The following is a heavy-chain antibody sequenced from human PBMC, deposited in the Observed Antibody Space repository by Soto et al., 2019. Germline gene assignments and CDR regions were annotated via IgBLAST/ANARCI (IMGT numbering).Heavy chain of an antibody. V-gene: IGHV1-69*02. J-gene: IGHJ2*01. D-gene: IGHD3-22*01. Sequence: ASVKVSCKASGGTFSSYTISWVRQAPGQGLEWMGRIIPILGIANYAQKFQGRVTITADKSTSTAYMELSSLRSEDTAVYYCARHDSSGLRWYFDLWGRGTLVTVSS. CDR1: GGTFSSYT. CDR3: ARHDSSGLRWYFDL. CDR2: IIPILGIA.